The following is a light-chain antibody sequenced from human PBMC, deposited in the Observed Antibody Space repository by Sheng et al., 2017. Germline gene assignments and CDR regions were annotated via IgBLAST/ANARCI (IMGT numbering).Light chain of an antibody. V-gene: IGLV1-51*02. CDR3: GTWDDSLSVGV. CDR1: SSNIGVGY. Sequence: QSVLTQPPSVSAAPGQKVTISCSGSSSNIGVGYVSWYQQLPGTAPKLLIFLNYNRPSGIHDRFSGSKSGTSATLGITGLQTGDEADYYCGTWDDSLSVGVFGGGTKLTVL. CDR2: LNY. J-gene: IGLJ3*02.